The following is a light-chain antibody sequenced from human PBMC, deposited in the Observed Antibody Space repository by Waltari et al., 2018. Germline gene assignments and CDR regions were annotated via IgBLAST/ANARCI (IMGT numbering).Light chain of an antibody. CDR2: WAS. J-gene: IGKJ1*01. CDR1: QSVLFTSNNKNY. V-gene: IGKV4-1*01. Sequence: DIVMTQSPESLAVPLGERATIHCKSSQSVLFTSNNKNYLAWYQQKTGQPPKLLISWASTRGAGVPDRFRGSGSGTEFTLTIDSLQAEDVAVYHCQQYYSVPRTFGQGTKVEVK. CDR3: QQYYSVPRT.